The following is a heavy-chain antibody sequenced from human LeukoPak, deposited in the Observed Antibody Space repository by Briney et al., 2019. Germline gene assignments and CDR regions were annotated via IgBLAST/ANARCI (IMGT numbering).Heavy chain of an antibody. Sequence: SSETLSLTCTVSGGSISSYYWSWIRQPAGKGLEWIGRIYTSGSTNYNPSLKSRVTMSVDTSKNQFSLRLSSVTAADTAMYYCAKSSWSLFDPWGQGTLVTVSS. CDR3: AKSSWSLFDP. CDR2: IYTSGST. J-gene: IGHJ5*02. CDR1: GGSISSYY. V-gene: IGHV4-4*07. D-gene: IGHD3-10*01.